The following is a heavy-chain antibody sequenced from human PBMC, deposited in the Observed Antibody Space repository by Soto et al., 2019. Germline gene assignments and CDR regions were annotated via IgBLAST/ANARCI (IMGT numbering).Heavy chain of an antibody. CDR1: GGYFSGYY. Sequence: PSETLSLTCAVDGGYFSGYYWSWIRQPPGKGLEWIGEINHSGSTNYNPSLKSRVTISVDTSKNQFSLKLSSVTAADTAVYYRARLRYFDWFYTATVRRLDGWFDPWGQGTLVTVSS. V-gene: IGHV4-34*01. CDR3: ARLRYFDWFYTATVRRLDGWFDP. J-gene: IGHJ5*02. CDR2: INHSGST. D-gene: IGHD3-9*01.